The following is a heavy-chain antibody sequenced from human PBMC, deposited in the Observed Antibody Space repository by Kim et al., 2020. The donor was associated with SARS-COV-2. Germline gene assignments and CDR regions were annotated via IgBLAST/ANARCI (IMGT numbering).Heavy chain of an antibody. V-gene: IGHV3-15*01. Sequence: GRFTISRGDSKNTLYLQMNSLKTEDTAVYYCTTFDYGSGSYYKWGGILDYWGQGTLVTVSS. D-gene: IGHD3-10*01. J-gene: IGHJ4*02. CDR3: TTFDYGSGSYYKWGGILDY.